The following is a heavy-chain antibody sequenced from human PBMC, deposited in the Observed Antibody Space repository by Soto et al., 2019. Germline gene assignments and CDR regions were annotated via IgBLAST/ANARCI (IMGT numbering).Heavy chain of an antibody. J-gene: IGHJ4*02. V-gene: IGHV4-4*07. CDR2: IYTSGNT. Sequence: PSETLSLTCTVSGGSTSSYYCSWIRQPAGKGLEWIGRIYTSGNTNYNPSLKSRLSMSVDTSKNQFSLKLSSVTAADTAVYYCARQTTYSSSWHDYWGQGTLGTVSS. CDR3: ARQTTYSSSWHDY. D-gene: IGHD6-13*01. CDR1: GGSTSSYY.